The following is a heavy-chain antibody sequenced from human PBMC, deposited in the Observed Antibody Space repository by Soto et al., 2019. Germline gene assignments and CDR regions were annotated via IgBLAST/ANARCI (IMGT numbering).Heavy chain of an antibody. V-gene: IGHV1-69*04. CDR3: ARDQVATPNFDY. Sequence: SVKVSCKASGGTVSSYTISGVRQAPGQGLEWMGRIIPILGIANYAQKFQGRVTITADKSTSTAYMELSSLRSEDTAVYYCARDQVATPNFDYWGQGTLVTVSS. CDR2: IIPILGIA. D-gene: IGHD5-12*01. J-gene: IGHJ4*02. CDR1: GGTVSSYT.